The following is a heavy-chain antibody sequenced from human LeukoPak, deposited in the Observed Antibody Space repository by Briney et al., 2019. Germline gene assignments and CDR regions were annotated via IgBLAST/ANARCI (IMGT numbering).Heavy chain of an antibody. V-gene: IGHV3-23*01. CDR3: ASGEYYDILTGYYRD. CDR1: GFTFSSYA. Sequence: GGSLRLSCAASGFTFSSYAMRWVRQAPGKGLEWVSAISGSGGSTYYADSVKGRFTISRDNSKNTLYLQMNSLRAEDTAVYYCASGEYYDILTGYYRDWGQGTLVTVSS. D-gene: IGHD3-9*01. J-gene: IGHJ4*02. CDR2: ISGSGGST.